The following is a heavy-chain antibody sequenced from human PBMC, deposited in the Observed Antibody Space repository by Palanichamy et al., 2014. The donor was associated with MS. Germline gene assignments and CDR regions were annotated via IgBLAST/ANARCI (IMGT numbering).Heavy chain of an antibody. CDR3: AKDWSHDYGDYSAFDI. CDR1: GFTFSSYA. V-gene: IGHV3-23*01. CDR2: ISGSGGST. J-gene: IGHJ3*02. D-gene: IGHD4-17*01. Sequence: EVQLLESGGGLVQPGESLRLSCAASGFTFSSYAMSWVRQAPGKGLEWVSAISGSGGSTYYADSVKGRFTISRDNSKNTLYLQMNSLRAEDTAVYYCAKDWSHDYGDYSAFDIWGQGTMVTVSS.